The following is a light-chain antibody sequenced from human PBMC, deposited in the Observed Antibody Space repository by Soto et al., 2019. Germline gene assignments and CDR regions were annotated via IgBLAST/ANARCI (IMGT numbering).Light chain of an antibody. Sequence: QTVVTQEPSFSVSPGGTVTLTCALDSGSVSTVHYPSWYRQTPGQAPRTLIYSTNSRSSGVPDRFSGSILGNKSALTITGAQADDETAYFCVLYIGSDVVFGGGTKLTVL. V-gene: IGLV8-61*01. J-gene: IGLJ2*01. CDR1: SGSVSTVHY. CDR3: VLYIGSDVV. CDR2: STN.